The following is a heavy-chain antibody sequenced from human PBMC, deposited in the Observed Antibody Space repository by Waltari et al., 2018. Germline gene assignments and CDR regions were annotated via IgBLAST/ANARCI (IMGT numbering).Heavy chain of an antibody. CDR3: ARVRFGDLGGWQDY. CDR1: GYTFTSYD. D-gene: IGHD3-10*01. V-gene: IGHV1-2*02. CDR2: INPNSGGT. J-gene: IGHJ4*02. Sequence: QVQLVQSGAEVKKPGASVKVSCKASGYTFTSYDINWVRQATGQGLEWMGWINPNSGGTNYAQKFQGRVTMTRDTSISTAYMELSRLRSDDTAVYYCARVRFGDLGGWQDYWGQGTLVTVSS.